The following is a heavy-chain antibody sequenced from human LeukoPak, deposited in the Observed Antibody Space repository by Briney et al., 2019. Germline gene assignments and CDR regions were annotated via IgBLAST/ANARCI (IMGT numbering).Heavy chain of an antibody. CDR1: GFTFSSYG. CDR2: IRYDGSNK. V-gene: IGHV3-30*02. J-gene: IGHJ4*02. CDR3: AKVVVVTGGDY. Sequence: GGSERLSCAASGFTFSSYGMHWVRQAPGKGLEWVAFIRYDGSNKYYADSVKGRFTISRDNSKNTLYLHMNSLRAEDTAVYYCAKVVVVTGGDYWGQGTLVTVSS. D-gene: IGHD2-21*02.